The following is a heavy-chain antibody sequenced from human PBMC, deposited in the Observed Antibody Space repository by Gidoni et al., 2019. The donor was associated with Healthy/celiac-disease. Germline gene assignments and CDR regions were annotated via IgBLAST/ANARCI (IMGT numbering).Heavy chain of an antibody. Sequence: QVQLVESGGGVVQPGRSLRLSCAASGFTFSSYGMHGVRQAPGKGLEWVAVISYDGSNKYYAETVKGRFTISRDNSKNTLYLQMNSLRAEDTAVYYCANDRLGGIEYYFDYWGQGTLVTVSS. V-gene: IGHV3-30*18. J-gene: IGHJ4*02. D-gene: IGHD3-16*01. CDR1: GFTFSSYG. CDR2: ISYDGSNK. CDR3: ANDRLGGIEYYFDY.